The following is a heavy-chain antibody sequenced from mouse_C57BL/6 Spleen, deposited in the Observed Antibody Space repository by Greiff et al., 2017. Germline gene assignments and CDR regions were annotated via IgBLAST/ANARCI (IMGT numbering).Heavy chain of an antibody. J-gene: IGHJ2*01. CDR1: GYAFSSSW. Sequence: VQLQQSGPELVKPGASVKISCKASGYAFSSSWMNWVKQRPGQGLEWIGRIYPGNGGTNYNGKFKGKATLTADKSSSTAYMHLSSLTSEDSAVCFCASTSVYDDWGQGTTLTVSS. CDR2: IYPGNGGT. CDR3: ASTSVYDD. V-gene: IGHV1-82*01. D-gene: IGHD1-1*01.